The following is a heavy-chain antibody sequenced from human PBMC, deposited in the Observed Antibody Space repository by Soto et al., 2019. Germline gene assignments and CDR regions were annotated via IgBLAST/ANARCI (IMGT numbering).Heavy chain of an antibody. D-gene: IGHD6-25*01. Sequence: QVQLVQSGAEVKKPGASVKVSCKASGYTFTSYGISWVRQAPGQGLEWMGWISAYNGNTNYAQKLQGRVTMTTDTSTSTVYMELRSLRSDDTAVYYCARDSRGKQRSLGMDVWGQGTTVTVSS. V-gene: IGHV1-18*01. J-gene: IGHJ6*02. CDR1: GYTFTSYG. CDR2: ISAYNGNT. CDR3: ARDSRGKQRSLGMDV.